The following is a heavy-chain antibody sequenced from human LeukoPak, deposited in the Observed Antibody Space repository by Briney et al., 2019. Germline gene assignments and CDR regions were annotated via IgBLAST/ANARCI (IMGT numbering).Heavy chain of an antibody. Sequence: GASVKVPCKASGYTFTGYYMHWVRQAPGQGLEWMGWINPNSGGTNYAQKFQGRVTMTRDTSISTAYMELSRLRSDDTAVYYCARAMGYCTNGVCYLVASFDYWSQGTLVTVSS. CDR2: INPNSGGT. V-gene: IGHV1-2*02. CDR1: GYTFTGYY. CDR3: ARAMGYCTNGVCYLVASFDY. D-gene: IGHD2-8*01. J-gene: IGHJ4*02.